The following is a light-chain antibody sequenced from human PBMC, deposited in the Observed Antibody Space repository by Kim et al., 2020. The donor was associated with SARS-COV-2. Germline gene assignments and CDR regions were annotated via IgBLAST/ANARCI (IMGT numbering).Light chain of an antibody. J-gene: IGLJ3*02. V-gene: IGLV1-47*02. CDR3: AAFDDSLTAWL. CDR1: SSNIGIKY. Sequence: QSVLTQPPSASGSPGRRVTISCSGGSSNIGIKYVYWYQHLPGTAPKVLIYNDYQRPSGVPDRFSGSKSGTSAYLAISGLRFEDEGDYYCAAFDDSLTAWLFGGGTKLTVL. CDR2: NDY.